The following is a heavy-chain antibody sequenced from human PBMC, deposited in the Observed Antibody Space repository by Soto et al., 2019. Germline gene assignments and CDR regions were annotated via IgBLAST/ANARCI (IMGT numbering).Heavy chain of an antibody. D-gene: IGHD3-22*01. V-gene: IGHV3-7*01. CDR3: ARAGNYYDSSGYFDY. CDR1: GFTCSSYW. CDR2: IKQDGSEK. J-gene: IGHJ4*02. Sequence: EVQLVESGGGLVQPGGSLRLSCAASGFTCSSYWMSWVRQAPGKGLEWVANIKQDGSEKYYVDSVKGRFTISRDNAKNSLYLQMNSLRAEDTAVYYCARAGNYYDSSGYFDYWGQGTLVTVSS.